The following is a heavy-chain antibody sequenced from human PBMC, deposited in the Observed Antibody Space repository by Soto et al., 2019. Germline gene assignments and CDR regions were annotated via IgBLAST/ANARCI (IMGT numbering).Heavy chain of an antibody. V-gene: IGHV3-9*01. D-gene: IGHD2-21*02. CDR1: GFSFDDFV. Sequence: SLSLSCVASGFSFDDFVMNWVRQRPGKGLEWVSSVSWNSGAKLYADSVKGRFAISRDSAKKSVYLQMNSLRPDDTAFYYCAKGVATAVPALDYWGQGTPVTVSP. CDR3: AKGVATAVPALDY. CDR2: VSWNSGAK. J-gene: IGHJ4*02.